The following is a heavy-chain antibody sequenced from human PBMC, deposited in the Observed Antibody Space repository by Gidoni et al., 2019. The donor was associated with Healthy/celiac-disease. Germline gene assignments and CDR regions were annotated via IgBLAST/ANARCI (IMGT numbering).Heavy chain of an antibody. D-gene: IGHD3-3*01. J-gene: IGHJ4*02. V-gene: IGHV1-18*01. CDR3: ARSAYYDFWSGYYQMYYFDY. CDR1: GYTFTSYG. CDR2: ISAYNGNT. Sequence: QVQLVQSGAEVKKPGASVKVSCKASGYTFTSYGISWVRQAPGQGLEWMGWISAYNGNTNYAQKLQGRVTMTTDTSTSTAYMELRSLRSDDTAVYYCARSAYYDFWSGYYQMYYFDYWGQGTLVTVSS.